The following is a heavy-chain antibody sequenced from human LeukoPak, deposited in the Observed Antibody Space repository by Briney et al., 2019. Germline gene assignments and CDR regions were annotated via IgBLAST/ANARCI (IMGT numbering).Heavy chain of an antibody. Sequence: NPGGSLRLSCAASGFTFNNYAMSWVRQAPGQGLEWVSGISASGGSTYYADSVQGRFTISRDNSNNTLYLQMSSLRAEVTALYSCAKGSYSSGWYGSNFDSWGQGTLVTVSS. J-gene: IGHJ4*02. CDR2: ISASGGST. D-gene: IGHD6-19*01. CDR3: AKGSYSSGWYGSNFDS. V-gene: IGHV3-23*01. CDR1: GFTFNNYA.